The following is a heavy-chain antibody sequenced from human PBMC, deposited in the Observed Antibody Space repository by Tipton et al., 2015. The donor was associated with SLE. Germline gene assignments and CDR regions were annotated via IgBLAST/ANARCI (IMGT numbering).Heavy chain of an antibody. CDR2: IIPSAGST. J-gene: IGHJ4*02. D-gene: IGHD2-15*01. CDR1: GYTFTSYY. CDR3: AREESGGYWDY. V-gene: IGHV1-46*01. Sequence: QSGPEVKQPGASVKVSCKASGYTFTSYYIHWVRQAPGQGLEWIVIIIPSAGSTNYAQKFQGRVTMTRDTSTSTVYMELSSLTSEDTAVYVCAREESGGYWDYWGQGILVTVSS.